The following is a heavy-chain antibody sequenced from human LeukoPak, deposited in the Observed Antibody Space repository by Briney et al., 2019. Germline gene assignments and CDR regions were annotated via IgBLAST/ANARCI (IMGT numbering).Heavy chain of an antibody. CDR1: GGSFSGYY. Sequence: PSETLSLTCAVYGGSFSGYYWSWIRQPPGKGLEWIGEINHSGSTNYNPSLKSRVTISVDTSKNQFSLKLSSVTAADTAVYYCARWGNDYVWGSYRYNTELFDYWGQRTLVTVSS. CDR3: ARWGNDYVWGSYRYNTELFDY. V-gene: IGHV4-34*01. D-gene: IGHD3-16*02. CDR2: INHSGST. J-gene: IGHJ4*02.